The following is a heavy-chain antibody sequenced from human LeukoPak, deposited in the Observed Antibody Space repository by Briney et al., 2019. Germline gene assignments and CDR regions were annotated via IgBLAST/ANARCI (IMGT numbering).Heavy chain of an antibody. D-gene: IGHD2-15*01. CDR1: GFTFDDYA. Sequence: GRSLRLSCAASGFTFDDYAMHWVRQAPGKGPEWVSGISWNSGSIGYADSVKGRFTISRDNAKNSLYLQMNSLRAEDMALYYCARLHDYFDYWGQGTLVTVSS. V-gene: IGHV3-9*03. CDR2: ISWNSGSI. J-gene: IGHJ4*02. CDR3: ARLHDYFDY.